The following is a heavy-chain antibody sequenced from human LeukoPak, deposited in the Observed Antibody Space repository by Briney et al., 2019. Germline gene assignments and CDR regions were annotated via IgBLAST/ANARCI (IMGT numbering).Heavy chain of an antibody. CDR3: AKAAGSDNYSLYYLDC. J-gene: IGHJ4*02. Sequence: PGGSLRLSCAASGFTFSGFAMTWFRQAPGKGLEWVSLISGRSHSTFYADSVKGRFSISRDNSKNTVYLLINSLRAEDTAVYYWAKAAGSDNYSLYYLDCWGQGTLVTVSS. CDR2: ISGRSHST. D-gene: IGHD3-10*01. V-gene: IGHV3-23*01. CDR1: GFTFSGFA.